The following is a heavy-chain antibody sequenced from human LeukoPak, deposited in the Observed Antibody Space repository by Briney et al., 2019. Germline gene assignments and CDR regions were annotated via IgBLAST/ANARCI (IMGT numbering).Heavy chain of an antibody. J-gene: IGHJ4*02. D-gene: IGHD2-2*01. V-gene: IGHV4-39*01. CDR1: GGSISSTAYY. CDR2: MYYSGNT. Sequence: SETLSLTCTVSGGSISSTAYYWGWIRQPPGKGLEWVGSMYYSGNTYYNPSLKSRVTMSVDTPKNQFSLKLTSVTAADTAMFYCARQVSYSTSLLGYYFDYWGQGILVTVSS. CDR3: ARQVSYSTSLLGYYFDY.